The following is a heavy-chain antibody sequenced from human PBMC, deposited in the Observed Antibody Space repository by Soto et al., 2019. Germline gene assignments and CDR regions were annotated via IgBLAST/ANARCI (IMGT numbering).Heavy chain of an antibody. Sequence: PSETLSLTCAVYGGSFSGYYWSWIRQPPGKGLEWIGEINHSGSTNYNPSLKSRVTISVDTSKNQFSLKLSSVTAADTAVYYCGRSRGTPAMVRSPYYYYMDVWGKGTTVTVSS. V-gene: IGHV4-34*01. D-gene: IGHD5-18*01. J-gene: IGHJ6*03. CDR1: GGSFSGYY. CDR2: INHSGST. CDR3: GRSRGTPAMVRSPYYYYMDV.